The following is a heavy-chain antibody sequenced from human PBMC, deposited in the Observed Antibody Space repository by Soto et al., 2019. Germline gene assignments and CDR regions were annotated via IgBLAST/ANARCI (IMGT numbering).Heavy chain of an antibody. D-gene: IGHD3-10*02. CDR1: GFTFSSYS. CDR2: ISSSSSYI. Sequence: GSLRLSCAASGFTFSSYSMNWVRQAPGKGLEWVSSISSSSSYIYYADSVKGRFTISRDNAKNSLYLQMNSLRAEDTAVYYCARAAVLTELVFEVDYYYGMDVWGQGTTVTVSS. J-gene: IGHJ6*02. V-gene: IGHV3-21*01. CDR3: ARAAVLTELVFEVDYYYGMDV.